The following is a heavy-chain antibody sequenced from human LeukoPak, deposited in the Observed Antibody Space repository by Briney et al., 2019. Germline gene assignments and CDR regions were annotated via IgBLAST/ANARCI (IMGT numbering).Heavy chain of an antibody. J-gene: IGHJ4*02. V-gene: IGHV4-61*02. CDR1: GGSISSGSYY. CDR2: IYTSGST. D-gene: IGHD2-21*02. CDR3: ARAVVVPATSVRSDYFDY. Sequence: SQTLSLTCTVSGGSISSGSYYWSWIRQPAGKGLEWIGRIYTSGSTNYNPSLKSRVTISVDTSKNQFSLKLSSVTAADTAVYYCARAVVVPATSVRSDYFDYWGQGTLVTVSS.